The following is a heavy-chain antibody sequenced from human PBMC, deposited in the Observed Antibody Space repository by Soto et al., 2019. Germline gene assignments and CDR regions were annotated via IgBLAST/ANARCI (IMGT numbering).Heavy chain of an antibody. V-gene: IGHV1-18*01. D-gene: IGHD3-9*01. CDR3: QKTGYDILTGYYVFDY. CDR1: GYTFTSYG. CDR2: ISAYNGNT. Sequence: ASVKVSCKASGYTFTSYGISWVRQAPGQGLEWMGWISAYNGNTNYAQKLQGRVTMTTDTSTSTAYMELRSLRSDDTVFFFWQKTGYDILTGYYVFDYWGQGTLVTVSS. J-gene: IGHJ4*02.